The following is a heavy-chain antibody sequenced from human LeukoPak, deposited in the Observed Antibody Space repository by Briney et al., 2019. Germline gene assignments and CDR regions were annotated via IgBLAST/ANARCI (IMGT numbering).Heavy chain of an antibody. D-gene: IGHD5-24*01. Sequence: ASVKVSCKASGYTFTDYYMHWVRQAPGQGLEWMGWINPNSGDTNYAQKFQGRVSMTRDTSISTAYMELSSLTSDDTAMYYWTRTEMATIHRAYDIWGQGTMVTVSS. V-gene: IGHV1-2*02. CDR3: TRTEMATIHRAYDI. CDR2: INPNSGDT. J-gene: IGHJ3*02. CDR1: GYTFTDYY.